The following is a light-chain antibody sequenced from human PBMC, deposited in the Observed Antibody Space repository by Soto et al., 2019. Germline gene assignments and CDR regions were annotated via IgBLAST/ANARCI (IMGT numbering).Light chain of an antibody. CDR2: GNS. V-gene: IGLV1-40*01. CDR3: QSYDSSLSGSV. J-gene: IGLJ3*02. Sequence: QSVLTQPPSVSGAPGQRVTLSCTGSSSNIGAGYDVHWYQQLPGTAPKLLIYGNSNRPSGVPDRFSGSKSGTSASLAITGLQAEDEADYYCQSYDSSLSGSVFGGGTKLTV. CDR1: SSNIGAGYD.